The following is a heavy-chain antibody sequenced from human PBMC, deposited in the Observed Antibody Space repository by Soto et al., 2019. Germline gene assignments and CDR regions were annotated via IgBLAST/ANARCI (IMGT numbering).Heavy chain of an antibody. D-gene: IGHD1-26*01. Sequence: QITLKESGPTLVKPTQTLTLTCTFSGFSLSTSGVGVGWIRQPPGRALEWLALIYWGDDKRYSPSLKSRLTVHKPTPQNQVVLTMTNIDPVDTATYYCAHRLGGSWFDPWGQGNLVTVSS. CDR1: GFSLSTSGVG. J-gene: IGHJ5*02. CDR2: IYWGDDK. CDR3: AHRLGGSWFDP. V-gene: IGHV2-5*02.